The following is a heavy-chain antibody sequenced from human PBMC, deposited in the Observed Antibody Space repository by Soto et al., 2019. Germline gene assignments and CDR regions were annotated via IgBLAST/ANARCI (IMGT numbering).Heavy chain of an antibody. CDR1: ASTFSDHY. D-gene: IGHD5-12*01. V-gene: IGHV3-72*01. CDR2: SRNKANRYTT. CDR3: ATEMATIDAFDI. J-gene: IGHJ3*02. Sequence: EVQLVESGGGLVQPGGSLRLSCAASASTFSDHYMDWVRQAPGKGLEWVARSRNKANRYTTQYAASVRGRFTISRDDSKNSLYLQMNSLKTEVTAVYYCATEMATIDAFDIWGQGTMVTVSS.